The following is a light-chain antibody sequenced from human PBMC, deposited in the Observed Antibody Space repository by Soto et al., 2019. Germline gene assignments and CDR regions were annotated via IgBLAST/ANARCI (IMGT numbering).Light chain of an antibody. CDR2: LGT. CDR1: QSLLHSNGYNY. V-gene: IGKV2-28*01. J-gene: IGKJ3*01. CDR3: MHALQTPFT. Sequence: DIVMTQSLLSLPVTPGEPASISCRSSQSLLHSNGYNYLDWYLQKPGQSPQLLIYLGTNRASGVPDRFSGSGSGTDFTLKISRVEAEDGAVYYCMHALQTPFTFGRGTKVDIK.